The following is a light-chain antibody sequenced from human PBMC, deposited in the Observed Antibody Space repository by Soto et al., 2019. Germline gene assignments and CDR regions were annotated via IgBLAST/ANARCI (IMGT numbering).Light chain of an antibody. Sequence: DIQMTPSPSSLSASVGDRLTLTCRASQGISNYLAWYQQKPGKAPKFLIYSACSLQSGVPSRLSGSGSGKELTLPISSLEPEDFAVYYCQQRNIWPPVTFGQGTRLEI. CDR2: SAC. V-gene: IGKV1-16*01. CDR3: QQRNIWPPVT. J-gene: IGKJ5*01. CDR1: QGISNY.